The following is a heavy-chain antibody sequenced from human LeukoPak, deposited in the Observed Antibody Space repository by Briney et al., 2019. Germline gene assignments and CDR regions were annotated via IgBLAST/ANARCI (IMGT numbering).Heavy chain of an antibody. J-gene: IGHJ3*02. V-gene: IGHV4-4*07. CDR1: GGSISTQY. CDR2: IYSSGRT. CDR3: ARHPGASDI. Sequence: RSSETLSLTCTVSGGSISTQYWSWIRQPAGKGLEWIGRIYSSGRTNYNPSLKSRVSMSVDTSKNEFSLKLSSVTAADTAVYYCARHPGASDIWGQGTTVTVSS.